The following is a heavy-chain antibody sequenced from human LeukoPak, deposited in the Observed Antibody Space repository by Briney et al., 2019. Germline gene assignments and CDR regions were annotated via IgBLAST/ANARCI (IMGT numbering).Heavy chain of an antibody. CDR2: IYGSTSA. V-gene: IGHV3-66*01. D-gene: IGHD4-17*01. CDR1: GFTVSSNY. CDR3: ERLNFGDDY. Sequence: GGSLRLSCAASGFTVSSNYINWVRQAPGKGLEWVSLIYGSTSADYADSVKGRFTISRDTSMNTVYLQMNSLRAEDTAVYYCERLNFGDDYWGQGTLVTVSS. J-gene: IGHJ4*02.